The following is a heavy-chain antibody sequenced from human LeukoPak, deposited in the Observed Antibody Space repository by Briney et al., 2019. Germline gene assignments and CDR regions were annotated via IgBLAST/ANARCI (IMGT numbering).Heavy chain of an antibody. J-gene: IGHJ4*02. D-gene: IGHD4-11*01. CDR1: GASFSGYY. CDR2: INHSGST. V-gene: IGHV4-34*01. CDR3: ARGYSNLPDY. Sequence: SETLSLTCSVYGASFSGYYWGSIRQPPGKRLEWIGEINHSGSTNYNPSLKSRVTISLDTSNNQFSLRLSSVTAADTAVYYCARGYSNLPDYWGQGTLVTVSS.